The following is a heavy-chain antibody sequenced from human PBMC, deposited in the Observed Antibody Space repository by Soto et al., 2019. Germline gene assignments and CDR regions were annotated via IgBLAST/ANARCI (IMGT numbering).Heavy chain of an antibody. CDR1: GGSISSGGYS. V-gene: IGHV4-30-2*01. CDR2: IYHSGST. Sequence: SETLSLTCAVSGGSISSGGYSWSWIRQPPGKGLEWIGYIYHSGSTYYNPSLKSRVTISVDRSKNQFSLKLSSVTAADTAVYYCAGEGCSSTSCHLDYWGQGTLVTVSS. D-gene: IGHD2-2*01. J-gene: IGHJ4*02. CDR3: AGEGCSSTSCHLDY.